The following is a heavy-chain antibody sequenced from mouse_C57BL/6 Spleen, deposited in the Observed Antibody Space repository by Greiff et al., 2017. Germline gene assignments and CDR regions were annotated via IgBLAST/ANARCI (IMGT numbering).Heavy chain of an antibody. CDR2: ISSGGDYI. Sequence: DVMLVGSGEGLVKPGGSLKLSCAASGFTFSSYAMSWVRQTPEKRLEWVAYISSGGDYIYYADTVKGRFTISRDNARNTLYLQMSSLKSEDTAMYYCTRRYYGSSLYYAMDYWGQGTSVTVSS. CDR1: GFTFSSYA. V-gene: IGHV5-9-1*02. CDR3: TRRYYGSSLYYAMDY. J-gene: IGHJ4*01. D-gene: IGHD1-1*01.